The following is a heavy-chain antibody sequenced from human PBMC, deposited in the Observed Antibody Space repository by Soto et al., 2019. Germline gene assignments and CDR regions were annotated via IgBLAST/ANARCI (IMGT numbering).Heavy chain of an antibody. D-gene: IGHD1-1*01. CDR1: GYAFTTYG. J-gene: IGHJ4*02. CDR3: ERGRYGDY. Sequence: QVHLVQSGAEVKKPGASVKVSCKGSGYAFTTYGITWVRQAPGQGLEWMGWISAHNGNTNYAQKLQGRVTVTRDTATSSADMEMWSVWSDDAGVYYCERGRYGDYWGEGALVTVSS. V-gene: IGHV1-18*01. CDR2: ISAHNGNT.